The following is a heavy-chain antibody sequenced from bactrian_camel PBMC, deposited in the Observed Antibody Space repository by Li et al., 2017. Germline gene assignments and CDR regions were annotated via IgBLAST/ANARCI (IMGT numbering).Heavy chain of an antibody. J-gene: IGHJ6*01. D-gene: IGHD2*01. CDR1: GFTSNSCG. CDR3: AAVLRIGSRCPTKYLGAFTT. Sequence: VQLVESGGGSVQAGGSLRLSCAASGFTSNSCGMDWYRQAAGKLREWVSSINTDGGTSYADSVKGRFTISKDKAKDTVYLHMNNLSPEDTAMYHCAAVLRIGSRCPTKYLGAFTTWGQGTQVTVS. V-gene: IGHV3S40*01. CDR2: INTDGGT.